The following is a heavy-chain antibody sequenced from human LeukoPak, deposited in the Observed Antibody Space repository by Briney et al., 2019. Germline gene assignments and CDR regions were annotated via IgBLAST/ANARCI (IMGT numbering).Heavy chain of an antibody. CDR1: GYSFTSYW. CDR3: ARTPRSAAAGNYDY. D-gene: IGHD6-13*01. V-gene: IGHV5-51*01. J-gene: IGHJ4*02. CDR2: IYPGDSHT. Sequence: GESLKISCKASGYSFTSYWIGWVRPMPGKDLEWMGIIYPGDSHTRYRPSFQGQPTISADKSISTAYLQWSSLKASDTAMYYCARTPRSAAAGNYDYWGQGTLVTVSS.